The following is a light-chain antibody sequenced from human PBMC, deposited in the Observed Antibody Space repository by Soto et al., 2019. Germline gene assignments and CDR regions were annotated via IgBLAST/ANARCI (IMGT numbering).Light chain of an antibody. J-gene: IGKJ4*01. CDR3: QQRYSTPLT. CDR1: QSIINY. Sequence: DIQMTQSPSSLSASVGDRVTITCRASQSIINYLNWFQQKPGKAPQLLIYAASSLQSGVPLRFSGSGSGTDFTLTITSLQPEDFATYYCQQRYSTPLTFGGGTKVDIK. CDR2: AAS. V-gene: IGKV1-39*01.